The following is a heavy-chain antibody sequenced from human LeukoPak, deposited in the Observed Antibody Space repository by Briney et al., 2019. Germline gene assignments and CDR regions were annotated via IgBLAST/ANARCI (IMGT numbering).Heavy chain of an antibody. J-gene: IGHJ6*03. CDR1: GGTFSSYT. V-gene: IGHV1-69*04. D-gene: IGHD1-1*01. Sequence: SVKVSCKASGGTFSSYTISWVRQAPGQGLEWMGRIIPILGIANYAQKFQGRVTITADKSTSTAYMELSSLRSEDTAVYYCARDLGAPTGTTDYYYYMDVWGKGTTVTVSS. CDR3: ARDLGAPTGTTDYYYYMDV. CDR2: IIPILGIA.